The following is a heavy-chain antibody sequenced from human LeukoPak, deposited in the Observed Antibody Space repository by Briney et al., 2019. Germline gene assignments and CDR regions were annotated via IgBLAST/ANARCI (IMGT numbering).Heavy chain of an antibody. D-gene: IGHD4-17*01. V-gene: IGHV4-31*03. CDR2: IYYSGST. CDR3: ARDSYGAPGYFDY. CDR1: GGSISSGGYY. Sequence: SETLSLTCTVSGGSISSGGYYWSWLRQHPGRGLEWIGYIYYSGSTYYNPSLKSRVTISVDTSKNQFSLKLSSVTAADTAVYYCARDSYGAPGYFDYWGQGTLVTVSS. J-gene: IGHJ4*02.